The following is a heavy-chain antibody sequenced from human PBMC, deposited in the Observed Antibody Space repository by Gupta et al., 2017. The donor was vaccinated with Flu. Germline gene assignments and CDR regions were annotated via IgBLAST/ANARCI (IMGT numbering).Heavy chain of an antibody. D-gene: IGHD6-19*01. J-gene: IGHJ4*02. CDR3: ARGRAVAATPLHFDY. V-gene: IGHV4-59*08. Sequence: YGGSTSYNPSLKSRVTISADTSKNQLSLRLTSVSAADTAVYFCARGRAVAATPLHFDYWGRGTPVTTSS. CDR2: YGGST.